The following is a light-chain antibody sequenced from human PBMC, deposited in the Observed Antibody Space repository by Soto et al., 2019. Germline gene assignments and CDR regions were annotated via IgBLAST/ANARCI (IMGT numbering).Light chain of an antibody. CDR1: SIDVGGYND. V-gene: IGLV2-14*01. CDR2: DVS. J-gene: IGLJ1*01. Sequence: QSVRTRVVSGPGSPGGPSRISCTVTSIDVGGYNDVSWYQQHPGKAPKRMIYDVSNRPSGVSNRFSGSKSGNTASLTISGLQAEDDADHYCSSYTTISYVFRTGPKVPVL. CDR3: SSYTTISYV.